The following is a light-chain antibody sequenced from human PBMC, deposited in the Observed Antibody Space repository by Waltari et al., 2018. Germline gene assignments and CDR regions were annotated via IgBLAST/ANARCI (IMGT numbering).Light chain of an antibody. Sequence: QPELTQSPSASASLGASVKLTCSLSSGHSNYAIAWHQQRHGKAPQFFLRLNSDGSHTKGDGIPDRFSGSRSGDEGYLSISSHQSKDEADDFCQTWTTGIQALFGGGTRLTVL. CDR2: LNSDGSH. J-gene: IGLJ7*01. CDR1: SGHSNYA. CDR3: QTWTTGIQAL. V-gene: IGLV4-69*01.